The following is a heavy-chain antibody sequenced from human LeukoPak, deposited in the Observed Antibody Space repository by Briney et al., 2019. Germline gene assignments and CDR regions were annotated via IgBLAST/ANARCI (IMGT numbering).Heavy chain of an antibody. CDR2: IYYSGST. D-gene: IGHD3-10*01. CDR1: GGSISSYY. V-gene: IGHV4-59*01. Sequence: SETLSLTCTVSGGSISSYYWSRIRQPPGKGLEWIGYIYYSGSTNYNPSLKSRVTISVDTSKNQFSLKLSSVTAADTAVYYCARGGKAIRGVTPRYFDYWGQGTLVTVSS. J-gene: IGHJ4*02. CDR3: ARGGKAIRGVTPRYFDY.